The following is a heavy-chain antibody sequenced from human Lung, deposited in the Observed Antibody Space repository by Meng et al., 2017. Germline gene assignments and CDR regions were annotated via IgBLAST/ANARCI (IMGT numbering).Heavy chain of an antibody. V-gene: IGHV6-1*01. CDR3: ARSQQWLDS. J-gene: IGHJ4*02. Sequence: QVHLQQSGPGLVKLSQPLPPTCAISGDSVASNSAAWNWIRQSPSRGLEWLGRTYYRSKWYNGYAVSVRSRITINPDTSKNQFSLQLNSVTPEDTAVYYCARSQQWLDSWGQGTLVTVSS. CDR2: TYYRSKWYN. D-gene: IGHD6-19*01. CDR1: GDSVASNSAA.